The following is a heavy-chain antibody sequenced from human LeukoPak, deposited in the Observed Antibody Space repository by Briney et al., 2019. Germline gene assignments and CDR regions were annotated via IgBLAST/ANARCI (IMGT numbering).Heavy chain of an antibody. V-gene: IGHV4-38-2*02. CDR3: ARVLPNYDFWSGYYLGFDY. J-gene: IGHJ4*02. D-gene: IGHD3-3*01. CDR1: GYSISSGYY. Sequence: PSETLSLTCTVSGYSISSGYYWGWIRQPPGKGLEGIGSIYHSGSTYYDPSLKSRVTISVDTSKTQFSLKLSSVTAADTAVYYCARVLPNYDFWSGYYLGFDYWGQGTLVTVSS. CDR2: IYHSGST.